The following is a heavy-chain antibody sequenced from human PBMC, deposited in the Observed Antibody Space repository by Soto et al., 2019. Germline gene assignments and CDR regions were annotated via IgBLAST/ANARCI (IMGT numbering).Heavy chain of an antibody. V-gene: IGHV3-23*01. CDR2: ISGSGGST. Sequence: GGSLRLSCAASGFTFSSYAMSWVRQAPGKGLEWVSAISGSGGSTYYADSVKGRFTISRDNSKGMVYLQMNSLRAEATAMYYCAKAEVWFFDYWGQGALVTVSS. D-gene: IGHD3-16*01. J-gene: IGHJ4*02. CDR1: GFTFSSYA. CDR3: AKAEVWFFDY.